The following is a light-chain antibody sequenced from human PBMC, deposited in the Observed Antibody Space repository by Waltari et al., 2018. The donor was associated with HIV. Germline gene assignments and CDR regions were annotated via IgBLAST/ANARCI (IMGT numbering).Light chain of an antibody. Sequence: QSALTQPRSVSGSPGKSVTISCPGTSSDVGGYNYGSWYQQHPGKRPKCVIYDVNKRPPVVPDRFSGSKSGNTASLTIAGLQAEDGADYYCCSYADNYPVVFGGGTKLTVL. CDR2: DVN. J-gene: IGLJ2*01. CDR1: SSDVGGYNY. CDR3: CSYADNYPVV. V-gene: IGLV2-11*01.